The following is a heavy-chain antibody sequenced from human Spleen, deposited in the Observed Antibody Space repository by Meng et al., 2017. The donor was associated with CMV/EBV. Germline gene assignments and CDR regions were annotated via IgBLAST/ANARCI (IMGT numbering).Heavy chain of an antibody. J-gene: IGHJ4*02. D-gene: IGHD3-3*01. V-gene: IGHV1-2*02. CDR3: TKGSNYDFWTR. Sequence: SCKASGYTFTGYYVHWIRQAPGQGLEWMGWINCNTGGTNYAQQFHGRVTMTRDTSTSTAYVELSSLRSDDTAVYFCTKGSNYDFWTRWGQGTLVTVSS. CDR2: INCNTGGT. CDR1: GYTFTGYY.